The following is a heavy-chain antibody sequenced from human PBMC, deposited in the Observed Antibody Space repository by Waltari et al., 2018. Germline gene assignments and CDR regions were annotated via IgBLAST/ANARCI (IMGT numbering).Heavy chain of an antibody. CDR1: GGSISSYY. D-gene: IGHD2-2*01. V-gene: IGHV4-4*07. CDR3: ARAKAGYCSSTSCSYYYYYYMDV. CDR2: IYTSGST. Sequence: QVQLQESGPGLVKPSETLSLTCTVSGGSISSYYWSWIRQPAGKGLGWIGRIYTSGSTNYNPSLKSRVTMSVDTSKNQFSLKLSSVTAADTAVYYCARAKAGYCSSTSCSYYYYYYMDVWGKGTTVTISS. J-gene: IGHJ6*03.